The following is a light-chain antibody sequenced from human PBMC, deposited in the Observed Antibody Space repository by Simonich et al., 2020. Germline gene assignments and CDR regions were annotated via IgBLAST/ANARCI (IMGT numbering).Light chain of an antibody. Sequence: DIQMTQSPSSLYASLGDRVTITCRASQRLSSYLNWYQQKQGKAPKLLIYAASSLQSGVPSRFSGSGSGTDFTLTISSLQPEDFATYYCQQSYSTPRTFGQGTKVEIK. V-gene: IGKV1-39*01. CDR3: QQSYSTPRT. CDR1: QRLSSY. CDR2: AAS. J-gene: IGKJ1*01.